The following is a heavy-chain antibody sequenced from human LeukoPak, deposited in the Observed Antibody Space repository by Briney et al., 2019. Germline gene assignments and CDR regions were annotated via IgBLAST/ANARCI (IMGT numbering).Heavy chain of an antibody. D-gene: IGHD3-9*01. CDR3: AMAYYDILTGYYPFDY. Sequence: GGSLRLSCAASGFTFSSYAMSWVRQAPGKGLEWVSAISGSGGSTYYADSVKGRFTISRDNSKNTLYLQMNSLRAEDTAVYYCAMAYYDILTGYYPFDYWGQGTLVTVPS. J-gene: IGHJ4*02. CDR2: ISGSGGST. CDR1: GFTFSSYA. V-gene: IGHV3-23*01.